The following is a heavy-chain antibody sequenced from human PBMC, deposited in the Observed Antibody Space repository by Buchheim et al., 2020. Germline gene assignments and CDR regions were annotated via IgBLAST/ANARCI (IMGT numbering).Heavy chain of an antibody. V-gene: IGHV3-30*18. CDR3: AKDRPDYYDSSGYNEEVHYGMDV. CDR1: GFTFSSYG. J-gene: IGHJ6*02. CDR2: ISYDGSNK. Sequence: QVQLVESGGGVVQPGRSLRLSCAASGFTFSSYGMHWVRQAPGKGLEWVAVISYDGSNKYYADSVKGRFTISRDNSKKTLYLQMNSLRAEDTAVYYCAKDRPDYYDSSGYNEEVHYGMDVWGQGTT. D-gene: IGHD3-22*01.